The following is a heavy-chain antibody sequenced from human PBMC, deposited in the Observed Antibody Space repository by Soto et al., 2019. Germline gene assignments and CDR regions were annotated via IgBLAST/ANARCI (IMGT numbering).Heavy chain of an antibody. Sequence: ASGKGSCKGSGYTFTSYAMHWGRQAPGQRLEWMGWINAGNGNTKYSQKFQGRVTMTRDTSASTAYMELSSLRSEDTAVYYCARNTGTGLYDYWGQGTLVTVSS. J-gene: IGHJ4*02. CDR3: ARNTGTGLYDY. CDR1: GYTFTSYA. CDR2: INAGNGNT. V-gene: IGHV1-3*01. D-gene: IGHD2-8*02.